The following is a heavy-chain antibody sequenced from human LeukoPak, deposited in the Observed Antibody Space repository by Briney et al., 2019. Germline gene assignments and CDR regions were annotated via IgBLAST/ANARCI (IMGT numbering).Heavy chain of an antibody. Sequence: SETVSLTCTVSGVSISNNYFYWAWIRQPPGKGLELIGYVHHTGSTFHNSSLKSRVTISADTSQNQFSLSLTSVTAADTAVYYCATLGLLRGAGFNLSTHFDYWGQGTIVTVSS. CDR2: VHHTGST. J-gene: IGHJ4*02. D-gene: IGHD1-26*01. CDR3: ATLGLLRGAGFNLSTHFDY. CDR1: GVSISNNYFY. V-gene: IGHV4-39*01.